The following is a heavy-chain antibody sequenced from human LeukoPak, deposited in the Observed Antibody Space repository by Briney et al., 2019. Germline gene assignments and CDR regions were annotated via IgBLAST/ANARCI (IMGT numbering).Heavy chain of an antibody. Sequence: GSLRLSCAASGFTFSSYAMSWIRQPPGKGLKWIGEINHSGSTNYNPSLKSRVTISVDTSKNQFSLKLSSVTAADTAVYYCARGLGNWFDPWGQGTLVTVSS. CDR3: ARGLGNWFDP. J-gene: IGHJ5*02. CDR2: INHSGST. CDR1: GFTFSSYA. V-gene: IGHV4-34*01.